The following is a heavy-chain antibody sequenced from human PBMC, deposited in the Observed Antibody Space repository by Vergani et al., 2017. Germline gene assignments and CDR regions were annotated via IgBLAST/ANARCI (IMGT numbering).Heavy chain of an antibody. D-gene: IGHD1-14*01. V-gene: IGHV3-74*01. CDR2: VNPEGTNT. CDR1: GFTFSRHW. CDR3: ARDGRMDAEGTELDY. Sequence: VQLVESGGGLVQPGGSLRLSCAASGFTFSRHWMHWVRQAPGKGLVWVSRVNPEGTNTPYADSVKGRFTISSDNAKNMMYLQLNSLRDEDTAVYYCARDGRMDAEGTELDYWGQGTLVTVSS. J-gene: IGHJ4*02.